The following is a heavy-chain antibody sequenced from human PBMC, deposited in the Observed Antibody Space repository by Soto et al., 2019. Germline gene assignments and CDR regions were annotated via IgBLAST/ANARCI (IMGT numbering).Heavy chain of an antibody. CDR1: GGTFSSYG. D-gene: IGHD2-15*01. V-gene: IGHV1-18*04. CDR2: ISAYNGNT. J-gene: IGHJ6*02. CDR3: ARDASAASYYYYGMDV. Sequence: GASVKVSCKASGGTFSSYGISWVRQAPGQGLEWMGWISAYNGNTNYAQKLQGRVTMTTDTSTSTAYMELRSLRSDDTAVYYCARDASAASYYYYGMDVWGQGTTVTVSS.